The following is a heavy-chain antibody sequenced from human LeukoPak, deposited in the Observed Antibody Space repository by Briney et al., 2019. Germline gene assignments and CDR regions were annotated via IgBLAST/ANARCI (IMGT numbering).Heavy chain of an antibody. CDR1: GFTFSSYA. Sequence: GRSLRLSCAASGFTFSSYAMHWVRQAPGKGLEWVAVILYDGSNKYYADSVKGRFTISRDNSKNTLYLQMNSLRSEDTAVYYCAKPRDSIVGTTTPTRLATLDIWGQGTMVTVSS. CDR3: AKPRDSIVGTTTPTRLATLDI. V-gene: IGHV3-30-3*02. J-gene: IGHJ3*02. CDR2: ILYDGSNK. D-gene: IGHD1-26*01.